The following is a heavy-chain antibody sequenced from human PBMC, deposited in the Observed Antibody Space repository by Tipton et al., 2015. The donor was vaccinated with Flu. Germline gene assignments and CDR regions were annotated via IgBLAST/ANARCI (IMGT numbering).Heavy chain of an antibody. J-gene: IGHJ4*02. CDR3: ARTRRDVGGYYY. CDR2: ISSSGSPI. D-gene: IGHD3-22*01. V-gene: IGHV3-48*03. Sequence: SLRLSCAASGFTFSNYEMNWVRQAPGEGLEWVSYISSSGSPIYYADSVKGRFTISRDNAKNSLYLQMNSLRAEDTAVYYCARTRRDVGGYYYWGQGTLVTVSS. CDR1: GFTFSNYE.